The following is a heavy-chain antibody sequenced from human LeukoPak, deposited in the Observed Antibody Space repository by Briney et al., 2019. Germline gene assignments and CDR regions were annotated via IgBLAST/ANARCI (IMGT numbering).Heavy chain of an antibody. V-gene: IGHV5-51*01. Sequence: GESLKISCKGSGYSFTSSWIGWVRQMPGKGLEWMGIIYPGDSDTRYSPSFQGQVTISADKSISTAYLQWSSLKASDTAMYYCATHTYYYDSSGYPPYYFDYWGQGTLVTVSS. CDR2: IYPGDSDT. D-gene: IGHD3-22*01. J-gene: IGHJ4*02. CDR1: GYSFTSSW. CDR3: ATHTYYYDSSGYPPYYFDY.